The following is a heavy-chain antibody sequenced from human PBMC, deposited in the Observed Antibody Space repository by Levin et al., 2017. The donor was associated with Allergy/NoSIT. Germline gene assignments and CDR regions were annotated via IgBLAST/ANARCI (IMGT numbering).Heavy chain of an antibody. V-gene: IGHV1-2*02. CDR1: GYTFTGYF. J-gene: IGHJ4*02. CDR2: INPSSGDT. Sequence: GESLKISCQASGYTFTGYFMHWVRQAPGQGLEWMGWINPSSGDTHYAQDFQGRVTITRDTSINTAYMELSRLTSDDTAVYYCARGMNTITTGGYWGQGTLVTVSS. CDR3: ARGMNTITTGGY. D-gene: IGHD4-11*01.